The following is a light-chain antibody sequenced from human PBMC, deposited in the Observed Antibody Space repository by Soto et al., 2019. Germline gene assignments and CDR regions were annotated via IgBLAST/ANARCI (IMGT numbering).Light chain of an antibody. CDR2: DVS. CDR1: SSDVSGYNY. Sequence: QSVLTQPASVSGSPGQSITISCTGTSSDVSGYNYVSWYQHHPGKAPKLMIFDVSNRPSGVSNRFSGSKSGNTASLTISGLQPEDGADYYCSSYTTSNTRQIVFGTGTKVTV. J-gene: IGLJ1*01. V-gene: IGLV2-14*03. CDR3: SSYTTSNTRQIV.